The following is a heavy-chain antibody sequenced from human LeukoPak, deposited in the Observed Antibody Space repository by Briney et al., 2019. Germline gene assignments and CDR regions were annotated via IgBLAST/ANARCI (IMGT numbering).Heavy chain of an antibody. V-gene: IGHV4-31*03. CDR3: AREGGVGRQFDP. CDR2: IYYSGST. CDR1: GGSISSGGYY. Sequence: SETLSLTCTVSGGSISSGGYYWSWIRQHPGKGLEWIGYIYYSGSTYYNPSLKSRVTISVDTSKNQFSLKLSSVTAADTAVYYCAREGGVGRQFDPWGQGTLVTVSS. D-gene: IGHD1-26*01. J-gene: IGHJ5*02.